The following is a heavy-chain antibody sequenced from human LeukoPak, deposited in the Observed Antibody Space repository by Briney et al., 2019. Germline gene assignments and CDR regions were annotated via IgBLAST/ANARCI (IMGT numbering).Heavy chain of an antibody. J-gene: IGHJ4*02. CDR1: GFTFINYA. CDR3: ASSGSGWYSGY. Sequence: GGSLRLSCAASGFTFINYAITWVRQAPGKGLEWVSYISSSSSTIYYADSVKGRFTISRDNAKNSLYLQMNSLRAEDTAVYYCASSGSGWYSGYWGQGTLVTVSS. D-gene: IGHD6-19*01. CDR2: ISSSSSTI. V-gene: IGHV3-48*01.